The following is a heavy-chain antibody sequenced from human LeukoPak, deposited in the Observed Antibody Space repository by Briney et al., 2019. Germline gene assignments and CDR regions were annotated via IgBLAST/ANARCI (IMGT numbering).Heavy chain of an antibody. CDR3: GRGLRYSESYVVEY. CDR1: GGSVTAVNYF. D-gene: IGHD1-26*01. CDR2: IYYTAGS. J-gene: IGHJ4*02. Sequence: SETLSLTCTVSGGSVTAVNYFWSWTRQPPGEGLEWIGYIYYTAGSYYNPSLKSRVTMSIDASTNQFSLKLNSVTAADTAVYHCGRGLRYSESYVVEYWGLGTLVTVSS. V-gene: IGHV4-30-4*08.